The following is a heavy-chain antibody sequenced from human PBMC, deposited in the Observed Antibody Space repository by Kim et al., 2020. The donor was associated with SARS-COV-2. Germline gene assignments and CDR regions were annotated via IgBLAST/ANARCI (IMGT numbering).Heavy chain of an antibody. CDR1: GGSISSYY. Sequence: SETLSLTCTVSGGSISSYYWNWIRQSPEKGLEWIGYMYYNGSTNYNPSLRSRVTISVDRSKNQFYLKLNSVTAADTAVYYCTWGPYGLFDYWGQGTLVNVSS. CDR3: TWGPYGLFDY. J-gene: IGHJ4*02. D-gene: IGHD4-17*01. CDR2: MYYNGST. V-gene: IGHV4-59*13.